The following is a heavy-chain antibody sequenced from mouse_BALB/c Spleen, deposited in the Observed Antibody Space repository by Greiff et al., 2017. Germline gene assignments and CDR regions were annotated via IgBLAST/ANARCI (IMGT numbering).Heavy chain of an antibody. CDR1: GYSITSDYA. Sequence: EVKLQESGPGLVKPSQSLSLTCTVTGYSITSDYAWNWIRQFPGNKLEWMGYISYSGSTSSNPSLKSRISITRDTSKNQFFLQLNSVTTEDTATYYCARKATYYGKGYWYFDVWGAGTTVTVSS. V-gene: IGHV3-2*02. CDR2: ISYSGST. J-gene: IGHJ1*01. D-gene: IGHD2-10*01. CDR3: ARKATYYGKGYWYFDV.